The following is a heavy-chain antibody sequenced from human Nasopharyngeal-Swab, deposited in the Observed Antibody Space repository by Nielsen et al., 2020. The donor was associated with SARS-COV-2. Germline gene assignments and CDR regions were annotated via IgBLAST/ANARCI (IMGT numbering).Heavy chain of an antibody. CDR1: GFVFSSYG. J-gene: IGHJ3*02. D-gene: IGHD3-22*01. CDR2: ISYDGNNK. Sequence: GGSLRLSCSASGFVFSSYGMHWVRQAPGKGLEWVAVISYDGNNKYYADSVKGRFTISRDNSKNTLYLQMNSLRAEDTAVYYCAKDLDYYDSSGYYGNAFDIWGQGTMVTVSS. V-gene: IGHV3-30*18. CDR3: AKDLDYYDSSGYYGNAFDI.